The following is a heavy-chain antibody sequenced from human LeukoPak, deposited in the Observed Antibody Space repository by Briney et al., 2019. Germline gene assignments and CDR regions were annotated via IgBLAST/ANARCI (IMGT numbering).Heavy chain of an antibody. J-gene: IGHJ4*02. V-gene: IGHV1-69*05. CDR2: FIPIFGTA. D-gene: IGHD2-2*01. CDR3: ASNEHKGYCSSTSCYDY. CDR1: GGTFSSYA. Sequence: ASVKLSCKASGGTFSSYAISWVRQAPGQGLEWMGGFIPIFGTANCAQKFQGRVTITTDESTSTAYMELSSLRSEDTAVYYCASNEHKGYCSSTSCYDYWGQGTLVTVSS.